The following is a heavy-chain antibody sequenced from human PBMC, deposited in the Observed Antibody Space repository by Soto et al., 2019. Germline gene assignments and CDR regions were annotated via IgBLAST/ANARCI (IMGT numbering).Heavy chain of an antibody. CDR1: GCSISSYY. D-gene: IGHD3-22*01. CDR2: IYYSGST. CDR3: ARGLGGSSGYQPWYFDY. J-gene: IGHJ4*02. V-gene: IGHV4-59*01. Sequence: SETLSLTCTVSGCSISSYYWSWIRQPPGKGLEWIGYIYYSGSTNYNPSLKSRVTISVDTSKNQFSLKLSSVTAADTAVYYCARGLGGSSGYQPWYFDYWGQGTLVTVSS.